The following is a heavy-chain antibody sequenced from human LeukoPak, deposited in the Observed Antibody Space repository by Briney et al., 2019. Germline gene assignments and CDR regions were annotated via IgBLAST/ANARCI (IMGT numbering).Heavy chain of an antibody. D-gene: IGHD5-18*01. CDR2: INHSGST. Sequence: SETLSLTCAVYGGSFSGYYWSWIRQPSGKGLEWIGEINHSGSTNYNPSLKSRVTISVDTSKNQFSLKLSSVTAADTAVYYCARKRYSYGPNPDFDYWGQGTLVTVSS. V-gene: IGHV4-34*01. CDR3: ARKRYSYGPNPDFDY. J-gene: IGHJ4*02. CDR1: GGSFSGYY.